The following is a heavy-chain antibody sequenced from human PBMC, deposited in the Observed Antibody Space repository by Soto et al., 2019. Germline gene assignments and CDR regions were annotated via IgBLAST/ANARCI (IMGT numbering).Heavy chain of an antibody. J-gene: IGHJ4*02. Sequence: EVQLLESGGGLVQPGGSLRLSCAASGFTFSNYAMSWVRQAPGKGLEWVSSISDSGISTYYADSVKGRFTISRDNSKNTLFLQINRLRAEDTAVYYCAKGTSFGYWGQGTLVTVSS. V-gene: IGHV3-23*01. CDR1: GFTFSNYA. CDR2: ISDSGIST. CDR3: AKGTSFGY. D-gene: IGHD2-2*01.